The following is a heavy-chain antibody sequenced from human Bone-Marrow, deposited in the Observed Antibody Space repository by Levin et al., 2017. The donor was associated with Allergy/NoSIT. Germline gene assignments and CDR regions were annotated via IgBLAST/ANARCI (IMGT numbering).Heavy chain of an antibody. V-gene: IGHV3-23*01. CDR2: IGSGVSR. CDR1: GFTFSDFA. D-gene: IGHD7-27*01. CDR3: AKRRGALTGDYCFDY. Sequence: AGGSLRLSCAASGFTFSDFAMAWVRQAPGKGLEWVSNIGSGVSRYYADSVKGRFTISRDNSKNTLYLQMNSLRVEDTAVYYCAKRRGALTGDYCFDYWGQGTLVTVSS. J-gene: IGHJ4*02.